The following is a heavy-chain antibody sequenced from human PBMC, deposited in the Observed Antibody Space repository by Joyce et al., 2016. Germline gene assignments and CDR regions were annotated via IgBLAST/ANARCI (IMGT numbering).Heavy chain of an antibody. Sequence: EVQLLESGGGLVQPGGSLRLSCAASRFAFSSYAMSWVRPAAGKGLEWVSTISSRGGSTYYADSVKGRFTISRDNTENTLYLQMNSLRAGDTAVYYCAKDQDYGDYSVDYWGQGTLVTVSS. CDR3: AKDQDYGDYSVDY. CDR1: RFAFSSYA. CDR2: ISSRGGST. J-gene: IGHJ4*02. V-gene: IGHV3-23*01. D-gene: IGHD4-17*01.